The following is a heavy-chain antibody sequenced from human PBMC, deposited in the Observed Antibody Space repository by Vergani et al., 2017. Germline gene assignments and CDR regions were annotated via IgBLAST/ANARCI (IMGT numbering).Heavy chain of an antibody. CDR2: IWYDGSNK. CDR3: ARTHSSWYPDEGMDV. Sequence: QVQLVESGGGVVQPGRSLRLSCAASGFTFSSYGMHWVRQAPGKGLEWVAVIWYDGSNKYYADSVKGRFTISRDNSKNTLYLQMNSLRAEDTAVYYCARTHSSWYPDEGMDVWGQGTTVTVSS. CDR1: GFTFSSYG. D-gene: IGHD6-13*01. J-gene: IGHJ6*02. V-gene: IGHV3-33*01.